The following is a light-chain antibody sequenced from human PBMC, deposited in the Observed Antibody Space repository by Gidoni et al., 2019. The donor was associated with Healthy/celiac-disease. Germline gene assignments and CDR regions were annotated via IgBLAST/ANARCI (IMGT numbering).Light chain of an antibody. Sequence: DLVMTQSPLSLPVTPGAPASISCRSSQSLLHSNGYIYLDWYLQKPGQSPQLLIYLGSNRASGVPDRFSGSGSGTDFTLKISRVEAEDVGVYYCMQALQTPFTFGPGTKVEIK. CDR3: MQALQTPFT. J-gene: IGKJ3*01. CDR2: LGS. V-gene: IGKV2-28*01. CDR1: QSLLHSNGYIY.